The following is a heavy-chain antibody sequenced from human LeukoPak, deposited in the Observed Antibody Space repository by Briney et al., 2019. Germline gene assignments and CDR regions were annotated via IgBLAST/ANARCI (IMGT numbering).Heavy chain of an antibody. D-gene: IGHD5-18*01. J-gene: IGHJ6*02. CDR3: AREDRLGFNYAYGLDV. CDR2: ITSDGSST. V-gene: IGHV3-74*01. Sequence: GGSLRLSCAASGSTFSRSWMHWVRQAPGKGLVWVSRITSDGSSTTYADSVKGRFTVSRDNAQSTPYLQMNSLRAEDTAVYYCAREDRLGFNYAYGLDVWGLGTTVTVSS. CDR1: GSTFSRSW.